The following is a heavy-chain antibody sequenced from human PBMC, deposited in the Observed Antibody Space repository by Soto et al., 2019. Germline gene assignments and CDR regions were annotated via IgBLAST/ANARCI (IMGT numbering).Heavy chain of an antibody. Sequence: QVQLQESGPGLVKPSQTLSLTCTVSGGSISSGGYYWSWIRQHPGKGLEWIGYIYYSGSTYYNPSLKSRFTISVDTSKNQFSLKLSSVTAADTAVYYCARVLAAGTGRYNWFDPWGQGTLVTVSS. V-gene: IGHV4-31*03. CDR2: IYYSGST. D-gene: IGHD6-13*01. CDR3: ARVLAAGTGRYNWFDP. J-gene: IGHJ5*02. CDR1: GGSISSGGYY.